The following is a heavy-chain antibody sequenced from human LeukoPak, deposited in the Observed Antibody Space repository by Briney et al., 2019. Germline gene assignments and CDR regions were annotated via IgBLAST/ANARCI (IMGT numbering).Heavy chain of an antibody. V-gene: IGHV4-39*07. J-gene: IGHJ4*02. Sequence: PSETLSLTCTVSGGSISSSSYYWGWIRQPPGKGLEWIGSIYYSGSTYYNPSLKSRVTISVDTSKNQFSLKLSSVTAADTAVYYCARGGNYYDSSGPIDYWGQGTLVTVSS. CDR3: ARGGNYYDSSGPIDY. CDR1: GGSISSSSYY. CDR2: IYYSGST. D-gene: IGHD3-22*01.